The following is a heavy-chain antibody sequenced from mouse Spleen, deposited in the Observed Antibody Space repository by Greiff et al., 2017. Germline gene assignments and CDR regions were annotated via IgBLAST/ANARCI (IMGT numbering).Heavy chain of an antibody. CDR3: ARTEQDWYFDV. CDR1: GYTFTSYW. CDR2: IYPGDGDT. J-gene: IGHJ1*01. Sequence: QVQLQQSGAELARPGASVKLSCKASGYTFTSYWMQWVKQRPGQGLEWIGAIYPGDGDTRYTQKFKGKATLTADKSSSTAYMQLSSLASEDSAVYYCARTEQDWYFDVWGAGTTVTVSS. V-gene: IGHV1-87*01.